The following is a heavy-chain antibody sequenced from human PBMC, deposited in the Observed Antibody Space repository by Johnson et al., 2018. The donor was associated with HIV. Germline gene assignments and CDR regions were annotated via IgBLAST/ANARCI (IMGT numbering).Heavy chain of an antibody. V-gene: IGHV3-53*01. Sequence: VQLVESGGGLIQPGGSLRLSCAASGFTVSSNYMSWVRQAPGKGLEWVSIIYPGGSTYYTDAVKGRFNISRDNSDNTLFLQMNSLIADDTAMYYCALSTSWSIAFDIWGQGTMVTVSS. CDR3: ALSTSWSIAFDI. D-gene: IGHD6-13*01. CDR1: GFTVSSNY. CDR2: IYPGGST. J-gene: IGHJ3*02.